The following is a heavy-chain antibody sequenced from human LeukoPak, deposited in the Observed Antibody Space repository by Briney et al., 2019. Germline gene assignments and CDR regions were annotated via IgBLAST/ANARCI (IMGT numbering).Heavy chain of an antibody. D-gene: IGHD6-19*01. CDR1: GVSIGSGSYY. V-gene: IGHV4-61*02. J-gene: IGHJ4*02. CDR3: AREISSSGWHFDY. CDR2: IYTSGST. Sequence: PSETLSLTCTVSGVSIGSGSYYWSWIRRPAGKGLEWIGRIYTSGSTNYNPSLKSRVTISVDTSKNQFSLKLSSVTAADTAVYYCAREISSSGWHFDYWGQGTLVTVSS.